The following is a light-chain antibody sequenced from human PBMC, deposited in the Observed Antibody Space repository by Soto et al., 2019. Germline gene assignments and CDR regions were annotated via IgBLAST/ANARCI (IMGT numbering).Light chain of an antibody. CDR2: NNH. V-gene: IGLV1-44*01. Sequence: QSVLTQPPSASGTPGQRVIISCSGSSSNIGSNTVNWYQQLPGTAPKLLIYNNHQRPSGVPDRFSGSKSGTSASLAISGLQSEDEADYYCEAWDDSLTGSVAFGGGTKLTVL. CDR1: SSNIGSNT. J-gene: IGLJ2*01. CDR3: EAWDDSLTGSVA.